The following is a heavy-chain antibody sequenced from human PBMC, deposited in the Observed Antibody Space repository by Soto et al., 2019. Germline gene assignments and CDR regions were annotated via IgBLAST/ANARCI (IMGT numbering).Heavy chain of an antibody. D-gene: IGHD4-17*01. CDR3: ASGAVTRNDY. J-gene: IGHJ4*02. CDR2: IYYTGST. V-gene: IGHV4-59*08. CDR1: GGSISGYY. Sequence: SETLSLTCTVSGGSISGYYWNWIRQPPGKGLEWIGYIYYTGSTNYNPSLKSRVTISVDTSKNQFSLNLSSVTAADTAVYYCASGAVTRNDYWGQGTLVTVSS.